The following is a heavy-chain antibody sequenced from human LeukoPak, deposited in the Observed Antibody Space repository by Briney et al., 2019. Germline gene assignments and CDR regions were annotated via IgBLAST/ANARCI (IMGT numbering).Heavy chain of an antibody. CDR2: IYNSGST. CDR3: ARDLNGYDYFDY. D-gene: IGHD5-12*01. Sequence: SETLSLTCTVSGYSISSGYFWGWIRQTPGKGLEWIGSIYNSGSTYYNPSLKSRVTLSVDTSKNQFSLKLSSVTAADTAVYYCARDLNGYDYFDYWGQGTLVTVSS. V-gene: IGHV4-38-2*02. J-gene: IGHJ4*02. CDR1: GYSISSGYF.